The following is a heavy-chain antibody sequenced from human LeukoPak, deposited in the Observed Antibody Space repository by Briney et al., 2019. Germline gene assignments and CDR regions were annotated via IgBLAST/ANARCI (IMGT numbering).Heavy chain of an antibody. J-gene: IGHJ4*02. Sequence: PGGSLRLSCAASGFTFSSYAMHWVRQAPGKGLEWVAVISYDGSNKYYADSVKGRFTISRDNSKNTLYLQMNSLRADDTAVYYCATLNSSSTGDYWGQGILVTVSS. CDR1: GFTFSSYA. CDR3: ATLNSSSTGDY. D-gene: IGHD6-13*01. CDR2: ISYDGSNK. V-gene: IGHV3-30-3*01.